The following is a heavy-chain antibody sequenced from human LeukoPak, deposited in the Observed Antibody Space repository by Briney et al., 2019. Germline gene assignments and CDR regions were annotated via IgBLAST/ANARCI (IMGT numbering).Heavy chain of an antibody. J-gene: IGHJ5*02. V-gene: IGHV3-23*01. CDR1: GFMFRHYV. D-gene: IGHD3-10*01. CDR2: ITGSGGSS. CDR3: AKAKTDGYYYGSGSYYP. Sequence: GGSLRLSCVTSGFMFRHYVLIWVRQAPGKGLEWVSAITGSGGSSYYSDSVKGRFTISKDNSRDTLFLQMNSLRAEDMAVYFCAKAKTDGYYYGSGSYYPWGQGTLVTVSS.